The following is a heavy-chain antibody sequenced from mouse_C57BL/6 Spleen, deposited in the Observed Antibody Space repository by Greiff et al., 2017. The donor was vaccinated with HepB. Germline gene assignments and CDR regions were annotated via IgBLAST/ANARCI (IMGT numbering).Heavy chain of an antibody. CDR3: ARYIGSSRYFDV. D-gene: IGHD1-1*01. CDR1: GFTFTDYY. CDR2: IRNKANGYTT. V-gene: IGHV7-3*01. J-gene: IGHJ1*03. Sequence: DVKLVESGGGLVQPGGSLSLSCAASGFTFTDYYMSWVRQPPGKALEWLGFIRNKANGYTTEYSASVKGRFTISRDNSQSILYLQMNALRAEDSATYYCARYIGSSRYFDVWGTGTTVTVSS.